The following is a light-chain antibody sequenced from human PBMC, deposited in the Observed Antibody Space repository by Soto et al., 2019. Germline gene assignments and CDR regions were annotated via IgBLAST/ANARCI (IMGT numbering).Light chain of an antibody. CDR3: QSYDSSLSGSWV. CDR1: SSNIGAGYD. CDR2: ANS. V-gene: IGLV1-40*01. Sequence: QSVLTQPPSLSGAPGQWVTISCTGNSSNIGAGYDVHWYQQLPGTAPKLLIFANSNRPSGVPGRFSGSKSGTSASLAITGLQSEDEADYYCQSYDSSLSGSWVFGGGTKVTV. J-gene: IGLJ3*02.